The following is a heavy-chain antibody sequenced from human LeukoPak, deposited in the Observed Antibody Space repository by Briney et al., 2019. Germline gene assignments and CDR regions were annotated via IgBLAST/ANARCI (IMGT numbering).Heavy chain of an antibody. D-gene: IGHD3-10*01. V-gene: IGHV5-51*01. CDR1: GYSFTSYW. J-gene: IGHJ3*02. CDR3: ARLPPGAMVRGDDAFDI. CDR2: IYPGDSDT. Sequence: GESLKTSCKGSGYSFTSYWIGWVRQMPGKGLEWMGIIYPGDSDTRYSPSFQGQVAISADKSISTAYLQWSSLKASDTAMYYCARLPPGAMVRGDDAFDIWGQGTMVTVSS.